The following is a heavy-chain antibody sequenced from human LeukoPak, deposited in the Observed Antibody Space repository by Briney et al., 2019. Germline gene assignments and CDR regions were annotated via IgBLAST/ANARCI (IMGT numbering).Heavy chain of an antibody. CDR3: AKGGYYDSSGYYGY. CDR2: IKHDGSEE. Sequence: PGGSLRLSCAASGFTFSIYWLTWVRQAPGKGLEWVANIKHDGSEEYYVDSVKGRFTISRDNSKNSLYLQMNSLRTEDTALYYCAKGGYYDSSGYYGYWGQGTLVTVSS. CDR1: GFTFSIYW. J-gene: IGHJ4*02. D-gene: IGHD3-22*01. V-gene: IGHV3-7*05.